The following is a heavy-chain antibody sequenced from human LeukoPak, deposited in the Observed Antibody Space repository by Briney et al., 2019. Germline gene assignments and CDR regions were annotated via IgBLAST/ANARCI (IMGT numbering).Heavy chain of an antibody. Sequence: GGSLRLSCAASGFPFSNYGMHWVRQAPGKGLEWVALIRYDGSYKYYSDFVKGRFTISRDNSKNTLCLQMNSLGDEDTAVYYCARQKEDAFDIWGQGTMVTVSS. V-gene: IGHV3-33*01. CDR2: IRYDGSYK. CDR3: ARQKEDAFDI. CDR1: GFPFSNYG. J-gene: IGHJ3*02.